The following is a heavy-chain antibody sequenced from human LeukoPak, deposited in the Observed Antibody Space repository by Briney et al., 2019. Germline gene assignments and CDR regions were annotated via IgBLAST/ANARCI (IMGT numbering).Heavy chain of an antibody. J-gene: IGHJ5*02. CDR3: AREEFGPRGYFDP. D-gene: IGHD3/OR15-3a*01. CDR2: IDYTGNT. V-gene: IGHV4-59*01. Sequence: SETLSLTCTVSGGSIRSYYWSWIRQPPGKGLEWIGDIDYTGNTYYNPSLKSRVTVSMDTSRNQFSLRLNSVTAADTAVYYCAREEFGPRGYFDPWGQGNLVTVSS. CDR1: GGSIRSYY.